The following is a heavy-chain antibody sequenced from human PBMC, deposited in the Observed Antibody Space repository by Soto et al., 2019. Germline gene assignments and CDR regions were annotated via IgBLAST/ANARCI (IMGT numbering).Heavy chain of an antibody. V-gene: IGHV3-15*01. CDR2: IKSKTDGGTT. CDR3: TTDGGDYKNYFDY. J-gene: IGHJ4*02. D-gene: IGHD4-17*01. CDR1: GFTFSNAW. Sequence: GVLRLSCAASGFTFSNAWMSWVRQAPGKGLEWVGRIKSKTDGGTTDYAAPVKGRFTISRDDSKNTLYLQMNSLKTEDTAVYYCTTDGGDYKNYFDYWGQGTLVTVSS.